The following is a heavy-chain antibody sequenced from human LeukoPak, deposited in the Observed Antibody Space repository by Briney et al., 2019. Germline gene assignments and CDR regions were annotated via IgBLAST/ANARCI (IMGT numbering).Heavy chain of an antibody. CDR3: ARDGGWGSGYVDY. J-gene: IGHJ4*02. D-gene: IGHD3-16*01. V-gene: IGHV4-59*12. CDR1: GGSISSYY. Sequence: SETLSLTCTVSGGSISSYYWSWIRQPPGKGLEWIGYIYYSGSTNYNPSLKSRVTISVDTSKNQFPLKLSSVTAADTAVYYCARDGGWGSGYVDYWGQGTLVTVSS. CDR2: IYYSGST.